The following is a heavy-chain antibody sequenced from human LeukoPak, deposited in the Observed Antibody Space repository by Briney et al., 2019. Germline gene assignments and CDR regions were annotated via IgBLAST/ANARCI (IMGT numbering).Heavy chain of an antibody. D-gene: IGHD6-19*01. Sequence: ASVKVSCKASGYTFTSYGISWVRQAPGQGLEWMGWNSAYNGDTNYAQNLQGRVTMTTDTSTSTAYMELRTLRSDDTAVYYCARDGRRAVPGTVGWFDPWGQGTLVTVSS. CDR1: GYTFTSYG. J-gene: IGHJ5*02. CDR3: ARDGRRAVPGTVGWFDP. CDR2: NSAYNGDT. V-gene: IGHV1-18*01.